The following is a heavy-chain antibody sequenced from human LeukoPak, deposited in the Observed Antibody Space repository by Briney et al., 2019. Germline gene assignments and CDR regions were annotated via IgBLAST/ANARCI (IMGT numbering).Heavy chain of an antibody. CDR2: IVVGSGNT. CDR3: ARASGDTAMGLDY. D-gene: IGHD5-18*01. J-gene: IGHJ4*02. CDR1: GFTFTSSA. Sequence: VASVKVSCKASGFTFTSSAVQWVRQARGQRLEWIGWIVVGSGNTNYAQKFQERVTITRDMSTSTAYMELSSLRSEDTAVYYCARASGDTAMGLDYWGQGTLVTVSS. V-gene: IGHV1-58*01.